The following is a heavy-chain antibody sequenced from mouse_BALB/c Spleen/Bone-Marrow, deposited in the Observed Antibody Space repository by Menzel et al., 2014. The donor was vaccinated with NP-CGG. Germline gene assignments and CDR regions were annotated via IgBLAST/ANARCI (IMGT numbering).Heavy chain of an antibody. Sequence: EVKLVESGGGLVQPGGSLKLSCATSGFTFSDYYMYWVRQTPEKRLEWVAYISNGGGSTYYPDTVKGRFTISRDNAKNTLYLQMSRPKSEDTAMYYCARHLYGNYGAMDYWGQGTSVTVSS. CDR2: ISNGGGST. D-gene: IGHD2-1*01. CDR3: ARHLYGNYGAMDY. CDR1: GFTFSDYY. V-gene: IGHV5-12*02. J-gene: IGHJ4*01.